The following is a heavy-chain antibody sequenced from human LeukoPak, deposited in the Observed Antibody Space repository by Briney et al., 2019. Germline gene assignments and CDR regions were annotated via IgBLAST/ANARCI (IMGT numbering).Heavy chain of an antibody. Sequence: SETLSLTCAVYAGSFSGYYWSWIRQPPGKGLEWIGEINHSGSTNYNPSLKSRVTISVDTSKNQFSLKLSSVTAADTAVYYCARIQSGSSPFDYWGQGTLVTVSS. V-gene: IGHV4-34*01. CDR3: ARIQSGSSPFDY. D-gene: IGHD2-15*01. J-gene: IGHJ4*02. CDR2: INHSGST. CDR1: AGSFSGYY.